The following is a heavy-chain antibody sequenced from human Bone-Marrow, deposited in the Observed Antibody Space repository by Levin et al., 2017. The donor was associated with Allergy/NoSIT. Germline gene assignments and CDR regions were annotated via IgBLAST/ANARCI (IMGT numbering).Heavy chain of an antibody. V-gene: IGHV3-74*01. J-gene: IGHJ4*02. Sequence: ETLSLTCAASGFTFSSYWMHWVRQAPGKGLVWVSRINSDGSSTSYADSVKGRFTISRDNAKSTLYLQMNSLRAEDTAVYYCARAFDYWGQGTLVTVSS. CDR2: INSDGSST. CDR3: ARAFDY. CDR1: GFTFSSYW.